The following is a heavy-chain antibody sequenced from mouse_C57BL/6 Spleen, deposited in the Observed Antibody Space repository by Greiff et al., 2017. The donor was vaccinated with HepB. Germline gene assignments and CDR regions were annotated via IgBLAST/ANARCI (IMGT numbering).Heavy chain of an antibody. V-gene: IGHV1-61*01. CDR3: ARREILGAKDY. D-gene: IGHD1-1*02. J-gene: IGHJ2*01. Sequence: VQLQQPGAELVRPGSSVKLSCKASGYTFTSYWMDWVKQRPGQGLEWIGNIYPSDSETHYNQKFKDKATLTVDKSSSTAYMQLSSLTSEDSAVYYCARREILGAKDYWGQGTTLTVSS. CDR2: IYPSDSET. CDR1: GYTFTSYW.